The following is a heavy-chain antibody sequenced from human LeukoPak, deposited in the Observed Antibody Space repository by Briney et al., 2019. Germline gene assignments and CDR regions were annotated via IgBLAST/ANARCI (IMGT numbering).Heavy chain of an antibody. CDR3: ARPDLRGGWYFDL. CDR1: GFTFSSYG. Sequence: PGGSLRLSCAASGFTFSSYGMHWVRQAPGKGLEWVAFIRYDGSNKYYADSVKGRFTISRDKSKNTLYLQMNSLRAEDTAVYYCARPDLRGGWYFDLWGRGTLVTVSS. J-gene: IGHJ2*01. CDR2: IRYDGSNK. D-gene: IGHD4-17*01. V-gene: IGHV3-30*02.